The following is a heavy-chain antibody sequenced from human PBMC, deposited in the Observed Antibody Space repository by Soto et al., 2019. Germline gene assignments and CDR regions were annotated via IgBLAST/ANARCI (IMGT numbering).Heavy chain of an antibody. J-gene: IGHJ4*02. V-gene: IGHV1-69*04. CDR1: GGTFSSYT. CDR2: IIPILGIA. Sequence: SVKVSCKASGGTFSSYTISWVRQAPGQGLEWMGRIIPILGIANYAQKFQGRVTITADKSTSTAYMELSSLRAEDTAVYYCAREFKGDIVVVAAARGTYFDYWGQGTRVTVSS. CDR3: AREFKGDIVVVAAARGTYFDY. D-gene: IGHD2-15*01.